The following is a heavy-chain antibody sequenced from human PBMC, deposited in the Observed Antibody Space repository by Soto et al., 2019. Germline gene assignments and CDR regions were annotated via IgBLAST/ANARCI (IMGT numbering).Heavy chain of an antibody. CDR2: IYWDDDK. V-gene: IGHV2-5*02. D-gene: IGHD1-7*01. CDR1: GFSLSTSGVG. J-gene: IGHJ4*02. Sequence: QITLKESGPTLVKPTQTLTLTCTFSGFSLSTSGVGVGWIRQPPGKALEWLALIYWDDDKRYSPSLKSRLTXTXVTSKNQVVLTMTNMDPVDTATYYCAHNSWNYAFDYWGQGTLVTVSS. CDR3: AHNSWNYAFDY.